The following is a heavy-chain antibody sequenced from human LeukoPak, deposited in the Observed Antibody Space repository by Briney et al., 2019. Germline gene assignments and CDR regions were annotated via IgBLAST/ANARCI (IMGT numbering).Heavy chain of an antibody. J-gene: IGHJ4*02. Sequence: GRSLRLSCAASGFTFDDYAMHWVRRAPGKGLEWVSGISWNSGSIGYADSVKGRFTISRDNAKNSLYLQMNSLRAEDTALYYCAKDGGYSGYVVYYFDYWGQGTLVTVSS. D-gene: IGHD5-12*01. V-gene: IGHV3-9*01. CDR2: ISWNSGSI. CDR3: AKDGGYSGYVVYYFDY. CDR1: GFTFDDYA.